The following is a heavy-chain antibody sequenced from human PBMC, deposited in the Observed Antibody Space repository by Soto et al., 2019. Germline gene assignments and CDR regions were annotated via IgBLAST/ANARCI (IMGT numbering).Heavy chain of an antibody. V-gene: IGHV1-3*01. CDR2: INAGNGNT. CDR1: GYTFTSYA. Sequence: QVQLVQSGAEVKKPGASVKVSCKASGYTFTSYAMHWVRQAPGQRLEWMGWINAGNGNTKYSQKFQGRVTITRDTTASTAYMELSSLRSEDTAVYYCARVRRDGYNWVRNDAFDIWGQGTMVTVSS. D-gene: IGHD5-12*01. CDR3: ARVRRDGYNWVRNDAFDI. J-gene: IGHJ3*02.